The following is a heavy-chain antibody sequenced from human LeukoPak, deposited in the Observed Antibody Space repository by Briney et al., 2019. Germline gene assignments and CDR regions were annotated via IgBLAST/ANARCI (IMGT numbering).Heavy chain of an antibody. V-gene: IGHV4-31*03. CDR3: AREYGGNLDY. CDR2: IYYSGST. CDR1: GGSINSGAYY. J-gene: IGHJ4*02. Sequence: SETLSLTCTVSGGSINSGAYYWTWIRQHPGKGLGWIGYIYYSGSTYYNPSLRSRVTISVDTSKNQFSLKLSSVTAADTAVYYCAREYGGNLDYWGQGTLVTVSS. D-gene: IGHD4-23*01.